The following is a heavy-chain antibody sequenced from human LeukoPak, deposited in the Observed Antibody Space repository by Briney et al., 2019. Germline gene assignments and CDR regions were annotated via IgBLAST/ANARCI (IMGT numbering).Heavy chain of an antibody. CDR3: ARDRRGYGYDY. Sequence: GGSLRLSCAASGFSFRNSWMSWVRQAPGKGLGWVSSISSSSSYIYYADSVKGRFTISRDNAKNSLYLQMNSLRAEDTAVYYCARDRRGYGYDYWGQGTLVTVSS. CDR2: ISSSSSYI. V-gene: IGHV3-21*01. CDR1: GFSFRNSW. J-gene: IGHJ4*02. D-gene: IGHD5-12*01.